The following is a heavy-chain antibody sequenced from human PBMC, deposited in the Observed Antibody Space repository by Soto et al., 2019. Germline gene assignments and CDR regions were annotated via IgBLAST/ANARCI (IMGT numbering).Heavy chain of an antibody. CDR2: IYYSGST. D-gene: IGHD2-15*01. CDR1: GGSISSGDYY. CDR3: ASGYCSGGSCYDYYYYYGMDV. J-gene: IGHJ6*02. V-gene: IGHV4-30-4*01. Sequence: QVQLQESGPGLVKPSQTLSLTCTVSGGSISSGDYYWSWIRQPPGKGLEWIGYIYYSGSTYYNPYLKSRVTISVDTSKNQFSLKLSSVTAADTAVYYCASGYCSGGSCYDYYYYYGMDVWGQGTTVTVSS.